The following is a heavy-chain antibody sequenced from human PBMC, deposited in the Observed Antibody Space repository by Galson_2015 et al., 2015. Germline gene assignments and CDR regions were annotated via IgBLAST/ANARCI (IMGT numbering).Heavy chain of an antibody. CDR3: ATRYCGDTHCYQYYFDS. J-gene: IGHJ4*02. CDR1: GFTFSSHA. D-gene: IGHD2-21*01. V-gene: IGHV3-23*01. Sequence: SLRLSCAASGFTFSSHAMSWVRQAPGKGLEWVSVIGGSGETTHYIDSVKGRFTISRDNSKNTLYLQMSSLRAEDTAVYYCATRYCGDTHCYQYYFDSWGQGTLVTVSS. CDR2: IGGSGETT.